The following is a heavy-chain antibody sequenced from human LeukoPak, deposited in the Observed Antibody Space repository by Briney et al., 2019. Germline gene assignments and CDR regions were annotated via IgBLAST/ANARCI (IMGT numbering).Heavy chain of an antibody. J-gene: IGHJ3*02. CDR3: ARYPGDYDAFDM. V-gene: IGHV1-69*13. D-gene: IGHD4-17*01. CDR1: GGTFSSYA. Sequence: SVEVSCKASGGTFSSYAISWVRQAPGQGLEWMGGIIPIFGTANYAQKFQGRVTITADESTSTAYMELRNLRSDDTAVYYCARYPGDYDAFDMWGQGTMVTVSS. CDR2: IIPIFGTA.